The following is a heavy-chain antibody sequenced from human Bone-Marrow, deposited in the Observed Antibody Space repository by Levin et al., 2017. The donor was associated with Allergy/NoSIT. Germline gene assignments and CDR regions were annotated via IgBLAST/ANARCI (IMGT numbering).Heavy chain of an antibody. CDR2: ISPKNGDT. V-gene: IGHV1-2*02. J-gene: IGHJ5*02. CDR1: GFHFSAYF. D-gene: IGHD4-23*01. CDR3: ARDELPTVANWFDP. Sequence: ASVKVSCKASGFHFSAYFIHWVRQAPGQGLEGMGWISPKNGDTHYARNFEARVTMTRDTSISTVYMQLSSLTSDDTAMYYCARDELPTVANWFDPWGQGTLLTVAS.